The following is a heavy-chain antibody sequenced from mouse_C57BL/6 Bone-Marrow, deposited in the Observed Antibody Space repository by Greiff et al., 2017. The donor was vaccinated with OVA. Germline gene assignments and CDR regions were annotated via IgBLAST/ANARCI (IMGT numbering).Heavy chain of an antibody. CDR1: GYTFTSYW. J-gene: IGHJ2*01. V-gene: IGHV1-69*01. Sequence: QVQLQQPGAELVMPGASVKLSCKASGYTFTSYWMHWVKQRPGQGLEWIGEIDPSDSYTNYNQKFKGKSTLTVDKSSSTAYMQLSSLTSEDSAVYDCARRAYYSNYPDYGGQGTTLTVSS. D-gene: IGHD2-5*01. CDR2: IDPSDSYT. CDR3: ARRAYYSNYPDY.